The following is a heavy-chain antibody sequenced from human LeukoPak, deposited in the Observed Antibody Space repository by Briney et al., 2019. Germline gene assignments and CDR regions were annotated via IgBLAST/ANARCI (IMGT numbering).Heavy chain of an antibody. Sequence: SETLSLTCAVYGGSFSGYYWSWIRQPPGKGLEWIGEINHSGVINDNPSLKSRVTLSVDTSKNQFSLKLSSVTAADTAVYYCARTYSSSRYNWFDPWGQGTLVTVSS. CDR2: INHSGVI. J-gene: IGHJ5*02. CDR1: GGSFSGYY. CDR3: ARTYSSSRYNWFDP. D-gene: IGHD6-13*01. V-gene: IGHV4-34*01.